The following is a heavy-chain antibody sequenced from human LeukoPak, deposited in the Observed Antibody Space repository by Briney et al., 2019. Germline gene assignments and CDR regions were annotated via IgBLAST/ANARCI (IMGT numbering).Heavy chain of an antibody. CDR1: GFTFSSYW. J-gene: IGHJ4*02. CDR3: AIGYSYGYPNFDY. D-gene: IGHD5-18*01. V-gene: IGHV3-7*01. CDR2: IKQDGSEK. Sequence: GALRLSSAASGFTFSSYWMSWVRQAPGKGLEWVATIKQDGSEKYYVDSVKGRFTISRDNAKNSLYLQMNGLRAEDTAVYYCAIGYSYGYPNFDYWGQGTLVTVSS.